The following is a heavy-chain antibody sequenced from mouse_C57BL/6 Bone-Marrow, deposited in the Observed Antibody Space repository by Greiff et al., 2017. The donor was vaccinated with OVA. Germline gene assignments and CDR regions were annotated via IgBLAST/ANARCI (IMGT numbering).Heavy chain of an antibody. CDR3: ARGVI. CDR2: IYPRSGNT. D-gene: IGHD2-2*01. J-gene: IGHJ2*01. CDR1: GYTFTSYG. V-gene: IGHV1-81*01. Sequence: QVQLQQSGAELARPGASVKLSCKASGYTFTSYGISWVKQRTGQSLEWIGEIYPRSGNTYYNEKFKGKATLTADKSSSTAYMELRSLTSEDSAVYFCARGVIWGQGTTLTVSS.